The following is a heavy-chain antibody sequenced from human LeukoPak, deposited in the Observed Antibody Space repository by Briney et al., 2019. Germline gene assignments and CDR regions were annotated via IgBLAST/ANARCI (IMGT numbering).Heavy chain of an antibody. J-gene: IGHJ4*02. CDR2: IYHSGST. Sequence: SETLSLTCTVSGGSIDSRSYYWDWIRQAPGKGLEWIGTIYHSGSTEYNPSLKSRVAIFVDTSKNQFSLILHSVDAADTAVYYCGRRSECDNTHYHYFDYWGQGALVTVSS. V-gene: IGHV4-39*01. CDR1: GGSIDSRSYY. CDR3: GRRSECDNTHYHYFDY. D-gene: IGHD2-15*01.